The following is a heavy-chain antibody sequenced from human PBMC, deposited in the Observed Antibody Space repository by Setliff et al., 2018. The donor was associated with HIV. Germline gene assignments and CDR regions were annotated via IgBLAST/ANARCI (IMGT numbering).Heavy chain of an antibody. CDR3: ARTGALMENYFDY. J-gene: IGHJ4*02. V-gene: IGHV4-59*11. Sequence: SETLSLTCTVSGGSISSHYWSWIRQPPGKGLEWIGSIYYSGSTNYNTSLKSRVTISVDTSKNQFPLKLSSVTAADTAVYYCARTGALMENYFDYWGQGTLVTV. D-gene: IGHD7-27*01. CDR2: IYYSGST. CDR1: GGSISSHY.